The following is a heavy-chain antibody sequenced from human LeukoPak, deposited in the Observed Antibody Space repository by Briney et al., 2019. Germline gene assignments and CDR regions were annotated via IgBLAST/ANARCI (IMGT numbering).Heavy chain of an antibody. J-gene: IGHJ6*03. CDR3: AKSIAARPYYCYYYMDV. Sequence: GASVKVSCKASGYTFTSYGISWVRQAPGQGLEWMGWISAYNGNTNYAQKLQGRVTMTTDTSTSTAYMELRSLRSDDTAVYYCAKSIAARPYYCYYYMDVWGKGTTVTVSS. D-gene: IGHD6-6*01. V-gene: IGHV1-18*01. CDR1: GYTFTSYG. CDR2: ISAYNGNT.